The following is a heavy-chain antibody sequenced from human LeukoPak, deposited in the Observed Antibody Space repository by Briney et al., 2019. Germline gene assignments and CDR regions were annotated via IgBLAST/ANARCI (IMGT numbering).Heavy chain of an antibody. CDR2: IKQDGSEK. D-gene: IGHD3-22*01. Sequence: GGPLRLSCAASGFASSSYWMSWVRQAPGKGPEWVANIKQDGSEKYYVDSVKGRFTISRDNAKNSLYLQMNSLRAEDTAVYYCARYYYDSSGYYSHYFDYWGQGTLVTVSS. CDR3: ARYYYDSSGYYSHYFDY. CDR1: GFASSSYW. V-gene: IGHV3-7*01. J-gene: IGHJ4*02.